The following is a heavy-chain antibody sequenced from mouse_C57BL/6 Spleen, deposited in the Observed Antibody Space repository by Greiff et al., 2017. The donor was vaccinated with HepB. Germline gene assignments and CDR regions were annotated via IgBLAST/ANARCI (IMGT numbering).Heavy chain of an antibody. CDR2: ISDGGSYT. V-gene: IGHV5-4*01. D-gene: IGHD2-4*01. Sequence: EVHLVESGGGLVKPGGSLKLSCAASGFTFSSYAMSWVRQTPEKRLEWVATISDGGSYTYYPDNVKGRFTISRDNAKNNLYLQMSHLKSEDTAMYYCARGGYYDYGGAFFDYWGQGTTLTVSS. CDR1: GFTFSSYA. J-gene: IGHJ2*01. CDR3: ARGGYYDYGGAFFDY.